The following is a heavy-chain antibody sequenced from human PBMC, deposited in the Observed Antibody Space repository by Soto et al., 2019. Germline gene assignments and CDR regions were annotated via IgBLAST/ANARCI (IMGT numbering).Heavy chain of an antibody. Sequence: GASVKVSCKASGYTFTSYGISWVRQAPGQGLEWMGWISAYNGNTNYAQKLQGRVTMTTDTSTSTAYMELRSLRSDDTAVYYCAISYCGCDCHSNRFALRGQGSPV. CDR1: GYTFTSYG. V-gene: IGHV1-18*04. CDR2: ISAYNGNT. D-gene: IGHD2-21*02. J-gene: IGHJ5*02. CDR3: AISYCGCDCHSNRFAL.